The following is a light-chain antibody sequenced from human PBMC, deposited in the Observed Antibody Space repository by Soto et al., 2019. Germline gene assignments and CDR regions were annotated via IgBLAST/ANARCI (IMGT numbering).Light chain of an antibody. CDR2: GNS. Sequence: QPVLTQPPSVSGAPGQRVTISCTGSSSNIGAGYDVHWYQQLPGTAPKLLIYGNSNRPSGVPDRFSGSKSGTSASLAITGLQAEDGADYYCQSYDSSLSGAVFGGGTQRTVL. CDR3: QSYDSSLSGAV. J-gene: IGLJ7*01. CDR1: SSNIGAGYD. V-gene: IGLV1-40*01.